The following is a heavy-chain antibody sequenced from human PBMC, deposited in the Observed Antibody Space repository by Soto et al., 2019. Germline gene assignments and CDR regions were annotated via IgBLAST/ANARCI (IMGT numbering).Heavy chain of an antibody. CDR1: GYTFTSYG. CDR2: ISAYNGNT. V-gene: IGHV1-18*01. Sequence: ASVKVSCKASGYTFTSYGISWVRQAPGQGLEWMGWISAYNGNTNYAQKLQGRVTMTTDTSTSTAYMELRSLRSDDTAVYYCARDIVVVPAAQTNYYYYMDVWGKGTTVTISS. CDR3: ARDIVVVPAAQTNYYYYMDV. D-gene: IGHD2-2*01. J-gene: IGHJ6*03.